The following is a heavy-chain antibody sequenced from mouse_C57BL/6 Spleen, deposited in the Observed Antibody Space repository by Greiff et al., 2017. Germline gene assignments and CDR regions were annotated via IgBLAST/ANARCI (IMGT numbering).Heavy chain of an antibody. CDR2: IDPSDSYT. V-gene: IGHV1-59*01. CDR1: GYTFTSYW. Sequence: QVQLQQPGAELVRPGTSVQLSCKASGYTFTSYWMHWVQPRPGPGLAWIGVIDPSDSYTNYTQTFKGTATLTVDTSSSTAYMQLSSLTSEDSAVYYCARLGTTVVEKAFYAMDDWGQGTSVTVAS. CDR3: ARLGTTVVEKAFYAMDD. D-gene: IGHD1-1*01. J-gene: IGHJ4*01.